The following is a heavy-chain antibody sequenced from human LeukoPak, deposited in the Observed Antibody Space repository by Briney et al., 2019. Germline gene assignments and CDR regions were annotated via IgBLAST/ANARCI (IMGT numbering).Heavy chain of an antibody. CDR3: ATDSAPDF. Sequence: GGSLRLSCAASGFTFSNYGMHWVRQAPGKGLEWVTIISYDGSNKYYADSVKGRFTISRDSSKNTLYLQMNSLRAEDTAVYYCATDSAPDFWGQGTLVTVSS. CDR1: GFTFSNYG. CDR2: ISYDGSNK. J-gene: IGHJ4*02. V-gene: IGHV3-30*03.